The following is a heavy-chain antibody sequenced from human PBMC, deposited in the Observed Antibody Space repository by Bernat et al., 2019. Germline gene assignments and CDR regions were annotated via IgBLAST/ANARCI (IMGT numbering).Heavy chain of an antibody. V-gene: IGHV3-30*03. J-gene: IGHJ3*02. CDR1: GFTFSSYG. D-gene: IGHD6-19*01. CDR3: ATLRFSGWYERDAFDI. Sequence: QVQLVESGGGVVQPGRSLRLSCAASGFTFSSYGMHWVRQAPGKGLEWVAVISYDGSNKYYADSVKGRFTIARDNSKNTLYLQMNSLRAEATAVYYCATLRFSGWYERDAFDIWGQGTMVTVSS. CDR2: ISYDGSNK.